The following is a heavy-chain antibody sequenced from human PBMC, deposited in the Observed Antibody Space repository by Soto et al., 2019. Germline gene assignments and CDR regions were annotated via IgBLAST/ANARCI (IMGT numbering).Heavy chain of an antibody. D-gene: IGHD5-12*01. Sequence: GASVKVSCKASGGTFSSYAISGVRQAPLQGLEWMGGLIPIFGTENSAQKFQGRVTITADQSTITDYMELSSLGAADTAVYYCARVLSRDGYNHHDALDIGGQGTMVTVSS. V-gene: IGHV1-69*13. CDR1: GGTFSSYA. CDR2: LIPIFGTE. J-gene: IGHJ3*02. CDR3: ARVLSRDGYNHHDALDI.